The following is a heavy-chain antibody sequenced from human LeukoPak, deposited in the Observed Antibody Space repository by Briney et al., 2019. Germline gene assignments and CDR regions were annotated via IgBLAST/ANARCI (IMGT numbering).Heavy chain of an antibody. V-gene: IGHV3-21*01. Sequence: GGSLRLSCAASGFTFSSYRMNWVRQTPGKGLEWVSSISSSSSYIYYADSVKGRFTISRDNAKNSLYLQMNSLRAEDTAVYYCARVVYGDYALDAFDIWGQGTMVTVSS. D-gene: IGHD4-17*01. CDR2: ISSSSSYI. J-gene: IGHJ3*02. CDR1: GFTFSSYR. CDR3: ARVVYGDYALDAFDI.